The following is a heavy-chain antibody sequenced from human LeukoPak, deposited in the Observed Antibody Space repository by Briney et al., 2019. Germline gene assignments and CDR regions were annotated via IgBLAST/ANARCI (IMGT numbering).Heavy chain of an antibody. D-gene: IGHD3-9*01. Sequence: ASVKVSCKASGYTFSNYGISWVRQAPGQGLEWMGWISAYNGNTNYAQKFQGRVTTTTDTSTSTAYMELRSLRSDDTAVYYCARNHYYDILTGYVTYGMDVWGQGTTVTVSS. CDR3: ARNHYYDILTGYVTYGMDV. V-gene: IGHV1-18*01. J-gene: IGHJ6*02. CDR1: GYTFSNYG. CDR2: ISAYNGNT.